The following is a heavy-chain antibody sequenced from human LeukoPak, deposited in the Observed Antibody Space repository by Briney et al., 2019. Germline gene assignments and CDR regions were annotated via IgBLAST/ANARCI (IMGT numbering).Heavy chain of an antibody. CDR3: ASSGVYGSGSYPLYYYYYHGMDV. V-gene: IGHV3-30*02. Sequence: GGSLRLSCAASGFTFSSYGMHWARQAPGKGLEWVAFIRYDGSNKYYADSVKGRFTISRDNSKNTLYLQMNSLRAEDTAVYYCASSGVYGSGSYPLYYYYYHGMDVWGQGTTVTVSS. J-gene: IGHJ6*02. CDR2: IRYDGSNK. CDR1: GFTFSSYG. D-gene: IGHD3-10*01.